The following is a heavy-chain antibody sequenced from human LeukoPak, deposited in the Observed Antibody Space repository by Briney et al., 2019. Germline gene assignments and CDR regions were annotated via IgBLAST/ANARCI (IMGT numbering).Heavy chain of an antibody. CDR1: GLTFSSYW. J-gene: IGHJ4*02. Sequence: GGSLRLSCVASGLTFSSYWMSWVRQAPGKGLGWVANIKQDGSENFYVDSVKGRFTISRDDAKNSLFLQMDSLTVDDSALYYCTVVGGKWGQGTLVTVSS. D-gene: IGHD2-2*01. CDR2: IKQDGSEN. CDR3: TVVGGK. V-gene: IGHV3-7*01.